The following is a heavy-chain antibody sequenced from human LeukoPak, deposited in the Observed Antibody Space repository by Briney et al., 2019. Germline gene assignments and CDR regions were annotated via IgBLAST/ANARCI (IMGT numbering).Heavy chain of an antibody. D-gene: IGHD2-2*01. V-gene: IGHV3-53*01. CDR2: IYSSGST. Sequence: GGSLRLSCAASGFTVSSNYMSWVRQAPGKGLEWVSVIYSSGSTYYADSVKGRFTISRDNSKNTLYLQMNSLGAEDTAVYYCARGVSGYCSSTSCYWEYYFDYWGQGTLVTVSS. J-gene: IGHJ4*02. CDR1: GFTVSSNY. CDR3: ARGVSGYCSSTSCYWEYYFDY.